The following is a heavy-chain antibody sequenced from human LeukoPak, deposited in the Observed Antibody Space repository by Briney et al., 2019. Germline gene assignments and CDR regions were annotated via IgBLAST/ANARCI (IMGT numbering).Heavy chain of an antibody. J-gene: IGHJ3*02. CDR2: IYYSGST. CDR3: ARDRAEAGSDGFDI. D-gene: IGHD6-19*01. Sequence: SETLSLTCTVSGGSISSGSYYWSWIRQPAGKGLEWIGSIYYSGSTYYSSSLKSRVSISIDTSKNQFSLRLSSLTAADTAVYFCARDRAEAGSDGFDIWGQGTMVTVSS. CDR1: GGSISSGSYY. V-gene: IGHV4-39*07.